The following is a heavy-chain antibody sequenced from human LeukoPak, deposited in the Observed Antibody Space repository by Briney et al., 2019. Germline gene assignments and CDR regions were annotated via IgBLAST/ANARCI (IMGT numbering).Heavy chain of an antibody. V-gene: IGHV3-23*01. Sequence: PGGSLRLSCAASGFTFTNYGMSWVRQAPGQGLEWVSSIGGSGVTTYYADSVKGWFTISRDNSKNTLSLQMNSLRGEDTALYYCAKLSSSGSDYWGQGTLVTVSS. J-gene: IGHJ4*02. D-gene: IGHD3-22*01. CDR3: AKLSSSGSDY. CDR2: IGGSGVTT. CDR1: GFTFTNYG.